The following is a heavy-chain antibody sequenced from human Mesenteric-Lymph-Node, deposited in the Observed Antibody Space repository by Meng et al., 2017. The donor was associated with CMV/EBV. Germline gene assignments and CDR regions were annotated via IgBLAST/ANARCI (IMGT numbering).Heavy chain of an antibody. V-gene: IGHV3-21*01. D-gene: IGHD5-12*01. CDR1: GFTFRNYD. Sequence: GESLKISCAASGFTFRNYDMNWVRQTQGKGLEWVSSITSGSSYKYYAGSVKGRFTISRDNAKNSLYLQMNSLRVDDTAVYYCARGRVDGIYYYYGMDVWGQGTTVTVSS. CDR3: ARGRVDGIYYYYGMDV. J-gene: IGHJ6*02. CDR2: ITSGSSYK.